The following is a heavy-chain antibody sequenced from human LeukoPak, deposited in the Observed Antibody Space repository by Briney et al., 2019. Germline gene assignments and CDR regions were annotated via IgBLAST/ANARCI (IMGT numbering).Heavy chain of an antibody. V-gene: IGHV1-69*04. D-gene: IGHD2-21*02. CDR3: AREGLAVTYYYFDY. CDR2: IIPILGIA. Sequence: ASVKVSCKASGGTFSSYAISWVRQAPGQGLEWMGRIIPILGIANYAQKFQGRVTITADKSTSTAYMELSSLRSEDTAVYYCAREGLAVTYYYFDYWGQGTLVTVSS. CDR1: GGTFSSYA. J-gene: IGHJ4*02.